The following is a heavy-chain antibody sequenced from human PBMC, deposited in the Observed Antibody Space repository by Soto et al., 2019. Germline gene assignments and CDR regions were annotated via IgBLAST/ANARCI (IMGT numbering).Heavy chain of an antibody. CDR2: ITGSGGST. Sequence: EVQLLESGGGLAQPGGSLRLSCAASGFTFSTYAMSWVRQAPGKGLEWVSGITGSGGSTYYADSVKGRFTISRDNSKNTLYLQMNSLRAEDTAVYYCASGMNRGGAVATTRGWFDPWGQGTLVTVSS. D-gene: IGHD2-15*01. V-gene: IGHV3-23*01. J-gene: IGHJ5*02. CDR1: GFTFSTYA. CDR3: ASGMNRGGAVATTRGWFDP.